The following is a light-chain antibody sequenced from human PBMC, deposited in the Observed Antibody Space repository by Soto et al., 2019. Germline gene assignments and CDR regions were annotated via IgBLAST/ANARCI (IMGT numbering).Light chain of an antibody. CDR2: GAS. Sequence: EVVLTQSPGTLSLSPGDRATLSCRASQSVSGNLAWYQQKPGQAPRLLIYGASTRATGIPARFSGSGSGTEFTLTITSLQSEDFAVYYCQQYNNWPRTFGQGTKVDI. CDR1: QSVSGN. V-gene: IGKV3-15*01. J-gene: IGKJ1*01. CDR3: QQYNNWPRT.